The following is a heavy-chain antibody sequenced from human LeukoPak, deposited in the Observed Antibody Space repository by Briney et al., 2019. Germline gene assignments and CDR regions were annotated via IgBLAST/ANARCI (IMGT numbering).Heavy chain of an antibody. V-gene: IGHV3-21*01. D-gene: IGHD3-16*02. J-gene: IGHJ4*02. CDR3: ARGDGGSYRGNFDS. Sequence: GGSLRRSCAASGFTFSSYNMNWVRQAPGKGLEWVSSIRSGGSYYANSVKGRFTISRDNAKNSLYLQMNSLRAEDTAVYYCARGDGGSYRGNFDSWGQGTLVTVSS. CDR1: GFTFSSYN. CDR2: IRSGGSY.